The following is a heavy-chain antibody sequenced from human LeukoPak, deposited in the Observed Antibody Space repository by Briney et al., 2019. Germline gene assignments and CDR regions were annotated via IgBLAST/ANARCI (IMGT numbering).Heavy chain of an antibody. CDR2: IYTSGST. CDR1: GGSISSYY. D-gene: IGHD3-22*01. J-gene: IGHJ3*02. Sequence: SETLSLTCTVSGGSISSYYWSWIRQPPGKGLEWIGYIYTSGSTNYNPSLKSRVTISVDTSKNQFSLKLSSVTAADTAVYYCARGWRDSSGYSAAFDIWGQGTMVTVSS. V-gene: IGHV4-4*09. CDR3: ARGWRDSSGYSAAFDI.